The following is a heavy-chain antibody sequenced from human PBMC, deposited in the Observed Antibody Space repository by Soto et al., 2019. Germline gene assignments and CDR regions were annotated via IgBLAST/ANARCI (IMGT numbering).Heavy chain of an antibody. D-gene: IGHD5-12*01. J-gene: IGHJ6*03. CDR2: IYSGGST. CDR1: GFTVSSNY. Sequence: EVQLVESGGGLVQPGGSLRLSCAASGFTVSSNYMSWVRQAPGKGLEWVSVIYSGGSTYYADSVKGRFTISRDNSKNPLYLQMNSLRAEDTAVYYCARDARREESWLYDYYYMDVWGKGTPVTVSS. V-gene: IGHV3-66*01. CDR3: ARDARREESWLYDYYYMDV.